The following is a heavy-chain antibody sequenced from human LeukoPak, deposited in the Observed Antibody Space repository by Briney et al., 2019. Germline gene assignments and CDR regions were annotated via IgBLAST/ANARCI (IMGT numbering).Heavy chain of an antibody. V-gene: IGHV3-33*06. CDR1: GFTFRAYG. CDR2: IWFDGSNE. D-gene: IGHD3-3*01. J-gene: IGHJ4*02. CDR3: AKARVGSGYHNLDY. Sequence: PGGSLRLSCAASGFTFRAYGMHWVRQAPGKGLEWVAVIWFDGSNEGYADSVRGRFTISRDNSNNTLFLQMSSLRVDDTAVYYCAKARVGSGYHNLDYWGQGTLVTVSS.